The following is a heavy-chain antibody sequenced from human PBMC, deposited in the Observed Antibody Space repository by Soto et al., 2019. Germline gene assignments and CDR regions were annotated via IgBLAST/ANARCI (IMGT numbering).Heavy chain of an antibody. Sequence: LSVTCQVPGGSSGSRRNYFGWICQTRGKGLEWIGSLYYTGTTYYNSSQKSRVAISADKSQNQFSLGQSSVTAADTAVYYCGAYCSITYCEDWFDPWGQVTLVTVSP. CDR1: GGSSGSRRNY. D-gene: IGHD2-2*01. V-gene: IGHV4-39*01. J-gene: IGHJ5*02. CDR2: LYYTGTT. CDR3: GAYCSITYCEDWFDP.